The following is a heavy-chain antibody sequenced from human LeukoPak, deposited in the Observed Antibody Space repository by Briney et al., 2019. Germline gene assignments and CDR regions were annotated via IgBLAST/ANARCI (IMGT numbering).Heavy chain of an antibody. V-gene: IGHV4-59*04. Sequence: SETLSLTCTVSGDSISRYYWSWIRQPAGKGLEWIANIYHSGNTYYNPSLKSRVTISVDTSRNQFSLKLSSVTAADTAVYYCALQPARRLSWFDPWGQGTLVTVSS. CDR1: GDSISRYY. J-gene: IGHJ5*02. CDR3: ALQPARRLSWFDP. CDR2: IYHSGNT. D-gene: IGHD2-2*01.